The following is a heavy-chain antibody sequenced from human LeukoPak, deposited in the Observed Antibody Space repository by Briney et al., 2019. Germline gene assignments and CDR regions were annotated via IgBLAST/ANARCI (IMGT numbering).Heavy chain of an antibody. J-gene: IGHJ4*02. CDR3: AKDFLVVVTAPGDY. Sequence: GGSLRRYCAASGFTFSSYAMSWVRQAPGKGLEWVSAISGSGGSTYYADPVKGRFTISRDNSKNTLYLQMNSLRAEDTAVYYCAKDFLVVVTAPGDYWGQGTLVTVSS. CDR1: GFTFSSYA. CDR2: ISGSGGST. D-gene: IGHD2-21*02. V-gene: IGHV3-23*01.